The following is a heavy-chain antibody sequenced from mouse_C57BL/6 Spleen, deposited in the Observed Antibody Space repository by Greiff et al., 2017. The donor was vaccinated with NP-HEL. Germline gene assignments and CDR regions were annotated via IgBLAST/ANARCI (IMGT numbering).Heavy chain of an antibody. CDR3: ARSGPIFAY. J-gene: IGHJ3*01. CDR1: GYAFSSSW. D-gene: IGHD1-3*01. V-gene: IGHV1-82*01. CDR2: IYPGDGDT. Sequence: QVQLQQSGPELVKPGASVKISCKASGYAFSSSWMNWVKQRPGKGLEWIGRIYPGDGDTNYNGKFKGKATLTADKSSSTAYMQLSSLTSEDSAVYFCARSGPIFAYWGQGTLVTVSA.